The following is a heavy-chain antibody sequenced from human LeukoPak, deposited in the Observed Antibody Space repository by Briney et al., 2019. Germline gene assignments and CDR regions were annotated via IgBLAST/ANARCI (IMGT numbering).Heavy chain of an antibody. J-gene: IGHJ4*02. D-gene: IGHD3-3*01. Sequence: SQTLSLTCTVTGTSIRSGSYYWNWIRQAAGKGLEWIGYIYYSGSTNYNPSLKSRVTISVDTSKNQFSLKLSSVTAADTAVYYCARGNVLRFLEWSSPTYYFDYWGQGTLVTVSS. V-gene: IGHV4-61*10. CDR1: GTSIRSGSYY. CDR2: IYYSGST. CDR3: ARGNVLRFLEWSSPTYYFDY.